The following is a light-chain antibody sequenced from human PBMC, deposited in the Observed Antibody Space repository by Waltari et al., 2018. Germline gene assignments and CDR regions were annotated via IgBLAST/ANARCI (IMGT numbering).Light chain of an antibody. CDR1: QSVDTNY. V-gene: IGKV3-20*01. J-gene: IGKJ4*01. CDR2: GTF. Sequence: IVLTQSPGTLSLSPGERATLSCRASQSVDTNYLAWYQQRPGQAPRLLIYGTFNRATDIPDRFSGSGSGTDFTLRITRLEPEDSAIYYCQQYSSASLTFGGGTKMEI. CDR3: QQYSSASLT.